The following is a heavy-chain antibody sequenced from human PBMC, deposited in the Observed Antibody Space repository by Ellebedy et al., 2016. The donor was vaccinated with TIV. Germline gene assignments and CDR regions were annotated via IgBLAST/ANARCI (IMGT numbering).Heavy chain of an antibody. V-gene: IGHV1-46*01. CDR1: GYTFTSYY. Sequence: ASVKVSXKASGYTFTSYYMHWVRQAPGQGLEWKGIINPSGGSTSYAQKFQGRVTMTRDTSTSTVYMELSSLRSEDTAVYYCARGGIVATIGGIPYYYYGMDVWGQGTTVSVSS. J-gene: IGHJ6*02. D-gene: IGHD5-12*01. CDR2: INPSGGST. CDR3: ARGGIVATIGGIPYYYYGMDV.